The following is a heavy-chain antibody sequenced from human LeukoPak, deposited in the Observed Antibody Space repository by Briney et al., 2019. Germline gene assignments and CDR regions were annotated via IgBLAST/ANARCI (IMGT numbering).Heavy chain of an antibody. Sequence: GGSLRLSCAASGFTFSSYAMSWVRQAPGKGLEWVSAISGSGGSAYYADSVKGRFTISRDNSKNTLYLQMNSLRAEDTAVYYCANHDSSAWYGYWGQGTLVTVSS. J-gene: IGHJ4*02. CDR1: GFTFSSYA. D-gene: IGHD6-19*01. V-gene: IGHV3-23*01. CDR2: ISGSGGSA. CDR3: ANHDSSAWYGY.